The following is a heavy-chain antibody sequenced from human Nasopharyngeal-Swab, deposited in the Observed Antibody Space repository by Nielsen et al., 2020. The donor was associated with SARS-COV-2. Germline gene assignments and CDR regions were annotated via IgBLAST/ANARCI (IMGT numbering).Heavy chain of an antibody. J-gene: IGHJ5*02. D-gene: IGHD6-13*01. Sequence: KVSRKASGGTFSSYAISWVRQAPGQGLEWMGGIIPIFGTANYAQKFQGRVTITADKSTSTAYMELSSLRSEDTAVYYYARVGYSSSLNWFDPWGQGTLVTVSS. CDR3: ARVGYSSSLNWFDP. V-gene: IGHV1-69*06. CDR2: IIPIFGTA. CDR1: GGTFSSYA.